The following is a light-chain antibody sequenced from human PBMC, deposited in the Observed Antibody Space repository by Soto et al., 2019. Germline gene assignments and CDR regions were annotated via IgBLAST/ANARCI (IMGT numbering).Light chain of an antibody. Sequence: EIVLTQSPGTLSLSPGERATLSCRASRSISSTYLAWYQQKPGQGPRLLIYDASSRATGIPDRFSGSGSGTDFTLTISRLEPEDFAVYYCQQYGSSPPYTFGQGTKLEIK. V-gene: IGKV3-20*01. CDR1: RSISSTY. CDR3: QQYGSSPPYT. J-gene: IGKJ2*01. CDR2: DAS.